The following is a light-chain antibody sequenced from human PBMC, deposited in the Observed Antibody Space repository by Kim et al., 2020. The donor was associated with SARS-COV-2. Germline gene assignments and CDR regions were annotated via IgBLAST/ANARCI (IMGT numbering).Light chain of an antibody. Sequence: QSVVTQPASVSGSPGQSITISCTGTSSDVGGYNYVSWYQQHPGKAPKLMIYDVSKRPSGVSNRFSGSKSGNTASLTISGLQAEDEADYYCSSHTSTNTLVFGGGTQLTVL. J-gene: IGLJ2*01. CDR2: DVS. CDR3: SSHTSTNTLV. CDR1: SSDVGGYNY. V-gene: IGLV2-14*01.